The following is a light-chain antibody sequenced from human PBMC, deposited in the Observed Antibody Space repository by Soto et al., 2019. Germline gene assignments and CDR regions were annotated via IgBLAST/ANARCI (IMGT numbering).Light chain of an antibody. CDR1: SSDVGDYNS. CDR2: DVS. J-gene: IGLJ1*01. Sequence: QSALTQPRSVPGSPGQSVTVSCIGTSSDVGDYNSVSWYQQHPGKAPKLMIYDVSKRPSGVPDRFSGSKSGNTASLTISGLQAEDEADYYCCSYVGSYSYVFGIGTKVTVL. V-gene: IGLV2-11*01. CDR3: CSYVGSYSYV.